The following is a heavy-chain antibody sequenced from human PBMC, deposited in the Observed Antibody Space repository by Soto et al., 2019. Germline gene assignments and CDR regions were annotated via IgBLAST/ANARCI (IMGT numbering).Heavy chain of an antibody. CDR3: SRVDPGETSPFDH. D-gene: IGHD3-10*01. J-gene: IGHJ4*02. V-gene: IGHV1-46*03. Sequence: QVQLVQSGAEVRKPGASVKVSCKACGYIFSSYYIHWVRQTTGQVLEWMGWINPFDGSRMFAQSFQGRVTMTRDTSTSTVYMEVSSLRSEDTAVYYCSRVDPGETSPFDHWGQGTLVTVSS. CDR1: GYIFSSYY. CDR2: INPFDGSR.